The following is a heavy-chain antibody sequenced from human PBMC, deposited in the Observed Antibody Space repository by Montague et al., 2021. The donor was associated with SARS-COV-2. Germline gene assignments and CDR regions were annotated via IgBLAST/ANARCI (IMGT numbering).Heavy chain of an antibody. V-gene: IGHV4-4*07. CDR3: VRDGGNWYYFDY. D-gene: IGHD3-16*01. J-gene: IGHJ4*02. Sequence: SETLSLTCSISGVSITSYYWCWVCQPAGTGLDWIGHIYVCGSTNYSPYPKSRVRLSIDKPTNQFYLKLEYLTAADTAVYYCVRDGGNWYYFDYWGQGALVTGS. CDR2: IYVCGST. CDR1: GVSITSYY.